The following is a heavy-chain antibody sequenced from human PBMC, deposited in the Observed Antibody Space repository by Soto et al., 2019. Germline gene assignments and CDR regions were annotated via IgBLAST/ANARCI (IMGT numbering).Heavy chain of an antibody. CDR3: AKDPAGIVAH. V-gene: IGHV3-23*01. Sequence: GGSLRLSCAASGFTFITYAMSWVRQAPGQGLQWVSTVSGSGDNTYYADSVKGRFTISRDNFKSILYLQMNSLRVEDTALYYCAKDPAGIVAHWGQGTLVTVSS. D-gene: IGHD2-21*01. J-gene: IGHJ4*02. CDR1: GFTFITYA. CDR2: VSGSGDNT.